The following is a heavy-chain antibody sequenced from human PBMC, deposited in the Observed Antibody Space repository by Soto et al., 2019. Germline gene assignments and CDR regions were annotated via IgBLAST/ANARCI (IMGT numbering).Heavy chain of an antibody. CDR1: GGSISSGGYY. Sequence: ASETLSLTCAVSGGSISSGGYYWSWFRQPPGKGLEWIGYIYYSGSTTYNPSLKSRVTISVDTSKNQFSLKLNSVTAADTAVYYCARLGGYYQAFDQWGQGSLVTVSS. J-gene: IGHJ4*02. V-gene: IGHV4-61*08. CDR3: ARLGGYYQAFDQ. D-gene: IGHD3-22*01. CDR2: IYYSGST.